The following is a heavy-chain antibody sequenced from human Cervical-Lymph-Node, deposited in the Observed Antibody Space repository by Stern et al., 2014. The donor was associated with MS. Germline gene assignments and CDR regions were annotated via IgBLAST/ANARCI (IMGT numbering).Heavy chain of an antibody. Sequence: QVQLVQSGAEVKKPGASVKVSCKASGYTFTNYGISWVRQAPGQGLEWMGWINAYDANTNYAQKFQGRVTLTTDTSTRTAYMELRSLRSDDTAVYYCARDVECSGSRCYVGYTFDYWGQGTLVTVSS. CDR3: ARDVECSGSRCYVGYTFDY. D-gene: IGHD2-2*01. CDR2: INAYDANT. J-gene: IGHJ4*02. V-gene: IGHV1-18*01. CDR1: GYTFTNYG.